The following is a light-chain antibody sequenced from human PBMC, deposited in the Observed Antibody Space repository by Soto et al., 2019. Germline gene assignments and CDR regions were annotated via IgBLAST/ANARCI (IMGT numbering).Light chain of an antibody. CDR2: DAS. CDR1: QSISRW. J-gene: IGKJ1*01. Sequence: DIQMTQSPSTLSVSVGDRVTITCRASQSISRWLGWYQQKPGKAPNLLIYDASTLESGVPSRFSGSGSGTEFTLTISSLQADDFATYYYQQYNTYSSWTFGQGTKVEI. CDR3: QQYNTYSSWT. V-gene: IGKV1-5*01.